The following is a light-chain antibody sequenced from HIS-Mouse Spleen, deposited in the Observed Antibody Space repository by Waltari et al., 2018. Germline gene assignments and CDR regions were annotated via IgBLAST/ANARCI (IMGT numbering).Light chain of an antibody. CDR1: QGISSY. CDR2: AAS. J-gene: IGKJ1*01. CDR3: RQLNSYPPT. V-gene: IGKV1-9*01. Sequence: DIQLTQSPSFLSASVGDRVTITCRASQGISSYLAWYQQKPGKAPKLLIYAASTLQSGVPSRFSGSGSGTEFTLTISSLQPEDFATYYCRQLNSYPPTFGQGTKVEIK.